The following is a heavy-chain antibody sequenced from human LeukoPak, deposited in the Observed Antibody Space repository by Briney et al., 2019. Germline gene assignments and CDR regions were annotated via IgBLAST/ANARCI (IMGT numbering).Heavy chain of an antibody. V-gene: IGHV3-66*01. J-gene: IGHJ5*02. CDR3: ARAYGYSSSLGWFDP. D-gene: IGHD6-13*01. CDR2: IYSGGST. CDR1: GFTVSSNY. Sequence: GGSLRLSCAASGFTVSSNYMSWVRQAPGKGLELVSVIYSGGSTYYADSVKGRFTISRDNSKNTLYLQMNSLRAEDTAVYYCARAYGYSSSLGWFDPWGQGTLVTVSS.